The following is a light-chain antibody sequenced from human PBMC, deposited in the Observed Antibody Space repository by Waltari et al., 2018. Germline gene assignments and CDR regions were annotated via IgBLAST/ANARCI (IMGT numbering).Light chain of an antibody. CDR1: QDISNY. CDR2: DAS. V-gene: IGKV1-33*01. J-gene: IGKJ3*01. CDR3: QQYDNLPV. Sequence: DIQMTQSPSSLSASVGDRVTITCQASQDISNYLNWYQQKPGKSPKLLSFDASNLETGVRSRFSGSGSGTDFTITISSLQPEGIATYYCQQYDNLPVFGPGTKVDIK.